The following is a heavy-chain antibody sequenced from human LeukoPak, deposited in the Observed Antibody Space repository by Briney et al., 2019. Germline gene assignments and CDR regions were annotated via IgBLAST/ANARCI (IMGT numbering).Heavy chain of an antibody. Sequence: GSLRLSCAASGFTFSSYAMSWVRQAPGKGLEWVSSISGSGSGGTTYYADSVKGRFTISRDNSRNTLYLQMNSLRAEDTALYYCANARRHCSSTSCYINYYYGMDVWGQGTTVTVSS. CDR2: ISGSGSGGTT. V-gene: IGHV3-23*01. CDR3: ANARRHCSSTSCYINYYYGMDV. D-gene: IGHD2-2*01. J-gene: IGHJ6*02. CDR1: GFTFSSYA.